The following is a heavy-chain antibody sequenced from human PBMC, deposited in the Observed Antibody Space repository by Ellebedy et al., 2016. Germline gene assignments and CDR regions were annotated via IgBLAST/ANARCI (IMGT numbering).Heavy chain of an antibody. Sequence: SGPTLVKPTQTLTLTCTFSGFSLTTNAVVVGWIRQPPGKALEWLAFIYGNDDKRYRPSLRSRLTITKDTSKNQVVLTMTNMEPVDTGTYFCAHKSVYREVDYWGQGRLVIVSS. J-gene: IGHJ4*02. V-gene: IGHV2-5*01. CDR1: GFSLTTNAVV. CDR3: AHKSVYREVDY. D-gene: IGHD1-14*01. CDR2: IYGNDDK.